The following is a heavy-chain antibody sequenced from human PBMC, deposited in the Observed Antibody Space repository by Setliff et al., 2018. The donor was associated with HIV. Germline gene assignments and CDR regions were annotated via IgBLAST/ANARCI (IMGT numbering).Heavy chain of an antibody. CDR3: ARGRDWAKTGDF. J-gene: IGHJ4*02. D-gene: IGHD3-9*01. Sequence: SETLSLTCAVSGVSFSGDYWSWVRQPPGKGLEWIAEVHPSGSINYNLSLKSRVAISVDTSNNQFSLTMTSVTAADTAVYYCARGRDWAKTGDFWGQGALVTVSS. CDR2: VHPSGSI. V-gene: IGHV4-34*01. CDR1: GVSFSGDY.